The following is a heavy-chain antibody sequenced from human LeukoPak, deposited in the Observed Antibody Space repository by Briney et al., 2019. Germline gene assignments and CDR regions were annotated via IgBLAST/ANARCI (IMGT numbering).Heavy chain of an antibody. CDR2: ISAYNGNT. CDR1: GYTFTSYG. Sequence: GASVKVSCKASGYTFTSYGISWARQAPGQGLEWMGWISAYNGNTNYAQKLQGRVTMTTDTSTSTAYMELRSLRSDDTAVYYCARAGGFYDFWSGYYTRSYYYYMDVWGKGTTVTVSS. V-gene: IGHV1-18*01. D-gene: IGHD3-3*01. CDR3: ARAGGFYDFWSGYYTRSYYYYMDV. J-gene: IGHJ6*03.